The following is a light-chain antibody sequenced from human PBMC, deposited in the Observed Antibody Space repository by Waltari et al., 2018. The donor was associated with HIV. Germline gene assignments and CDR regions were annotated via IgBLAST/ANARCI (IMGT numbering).Light chain of an antibody. CDR1: PCVLSSSNHKNY. J-gene: IGKJ4*01. CDR2: WAS. CDR3: QQYYSIPRT. Sequence: DIVMTQSPDSLAVSLGERATINFNSSPCVLSSSNHKNYLAWYQQKSGQPPKLLIYWASTRESGFPDRFSGSGSGTDFTLTISSLQAEDVAVYYCQQYYSIPRTFGGGTKVEIK. V-gene: IGKV4-1*01.